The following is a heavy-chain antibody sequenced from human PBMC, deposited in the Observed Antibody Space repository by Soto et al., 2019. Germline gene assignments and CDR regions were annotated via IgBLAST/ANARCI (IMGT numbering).Heavy chain of an antibody. Sequence: DVQLLESGGHLVQPGGSLRLSCAASGFTFSSYAMSWVRQAPGKGLEWVSSVSAGGDMTYYSDSVKGRFTISSDNSNNALFQQMNSLRIEDTALYYCAGGDRGVSGSPASYYYSGLDVWGQGTTVTV. CDR2: VSAGGDMT. D-gene: IGHD2-8*02. V-gene: IGHV3-23*01. CDR3: AGGDRGVSGSPASYYYSGLDV. J-gene: IGHJ6*02. CDR1: GFTFSSYA.